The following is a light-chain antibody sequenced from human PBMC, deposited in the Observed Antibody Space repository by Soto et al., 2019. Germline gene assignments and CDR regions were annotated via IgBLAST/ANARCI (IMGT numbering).Light chain of an antibody. CDR3: AAWDDSLNGFV. CDR1: SSNIGSNT. CDR2: TNN. Sequence: LTQPPSASGAPGQRVTISCSGSSSNIGSNTVNWYQQLPGTAPKLLIYTNNQRPSGVRDRFSGSRSGTSASLAISGLQSEDEADYYCAAWDDSLNGFVFGTGTKVTVL. J-gene: IGLJ1*01. V-gene: IGLV1-44*01.